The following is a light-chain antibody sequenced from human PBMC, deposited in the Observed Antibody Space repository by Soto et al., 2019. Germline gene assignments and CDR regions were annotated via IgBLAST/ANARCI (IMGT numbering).Light chain of an antibody. CDR2: GAS. V-gene: IGKV3-15*01. J-gene: IGKJ5*01. Sequence: ETVMTQSPATLSVSPGERATLSCRASQSVYSHVAWYQQKPGQAPRLLIYGASARATGIPARFSGSGSGTEFTLTISSLQSADFAVYYCQQYNNWPPITFGQGTRLEIK. CDR3: QQYNNWPPIT. CDR1: QSVYSH.